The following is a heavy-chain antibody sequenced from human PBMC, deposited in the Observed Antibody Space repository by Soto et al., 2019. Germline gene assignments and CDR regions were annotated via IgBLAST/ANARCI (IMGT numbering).Heavy chain of an antibody. CDR3: AKCMQVNWNYDAFHI. V-gene: IGHV3-23*01. CDR2: ITASGGTT. CDR1: GFTFSSYS. J-gene: IGHJ3*02. Sequence: LRLSCTASGFTFSSYSMSWVRQAPGKGLEWVSHITASGGTTYYADSVKGRFTISRDSSRNTLYLQMNSLRAEDTALYYCAKCMQVNWNYDAFHIWGQGTMVTVSS. D-gene: IGHD1-7*01.